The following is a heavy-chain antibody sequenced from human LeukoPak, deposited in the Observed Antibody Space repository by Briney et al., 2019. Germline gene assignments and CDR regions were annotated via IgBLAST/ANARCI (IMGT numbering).Heavy chain of an antibody. CDR3: ARALGSSWYSPLDS. Sequence: GGSLRLSSAASGFTFSNYAMHWVRQAPGKGLEWVALISYDGSVEKNAASVKGRFTITRDNSKNTLYLQMNSLRTEDTAVYYCARALGSSWYSPLDSWGQGNLVPVSS. D-gene: IGHD6-13*01. CDR2: ISYDGSVE. J-gene: IGHJ4*02. V-gene: IGHV3-30*04. CDR1: GFTFSNYA.